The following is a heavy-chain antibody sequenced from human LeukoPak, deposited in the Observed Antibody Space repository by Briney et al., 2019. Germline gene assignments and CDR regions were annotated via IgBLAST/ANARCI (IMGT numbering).Heavy chain of an antibody. CDR3: ARGGSGYSDY. V-gene: IGHV3-74*01. CDR2: INSDGTYT. J-gene: IGHJ4*02. CDR1: GFTFSRYR. Sequence: GGSLRLSCAASGFTFSRYRMHWVRQAPGKGLVWVSRINSDGTYTSFADSVKGRFTISRDNAKNTLYVQMNSLRAEDTAVYFCARGGSGYSDYWGQGTLVTVSS. D-gene: IGHD3-22*01.